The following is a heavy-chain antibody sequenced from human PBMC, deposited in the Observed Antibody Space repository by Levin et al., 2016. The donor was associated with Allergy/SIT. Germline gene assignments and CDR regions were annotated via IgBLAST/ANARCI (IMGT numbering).Heavy chain of an antibody. D-gene: IGHD6-19*01. J-gene: IGHJ6*02. CDR2: INSDGSST. CDR3: ARTAVASNFYYYYGMDV. CDR1: GFTFSSYW. V-gene: IGHV3-74*01. Sequence: GESLKISCAASGFTFSSYWMHWVRQAPGKGLVWVSRINSDGSSTSYADSVKGRFTISRDNAKNTLYLQMNSLRAEDTAVYYCARTAVASNFYYYYGMDVWGQGTTVTVSS.